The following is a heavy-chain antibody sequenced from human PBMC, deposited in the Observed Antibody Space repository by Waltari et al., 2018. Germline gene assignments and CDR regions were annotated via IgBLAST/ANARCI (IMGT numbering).Heavy chain of an antibody. CDR2: IQRSGRT. CDR1: GESMSSGDW. CDR3: ARDRGRGIYLDS. Sequence: QMQMQASGPGLVKPSETLSVTCTVSGESMSSGDWWGWVRQSQEKGLEWIGQIQRSGRTHYNPSFESRVSISVDPSSNQFSLRMTSTTAADTAVYYCARDRGRGIYLDSWGRGTLVTVSA. D-gene: IGHD2-15*01. V-gene: IGHV4-4*02. J-gene: IGHJ4*02.